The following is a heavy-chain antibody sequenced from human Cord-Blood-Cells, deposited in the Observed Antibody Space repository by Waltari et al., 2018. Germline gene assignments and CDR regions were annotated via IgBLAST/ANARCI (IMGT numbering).Heavy chain of an antibody. D-gene: IGHD2-15*01. CDR2: IYYRGST. CDR1: GGSISSSSYY. CDR3: ARGGDCSGGSCYSSFDY. J-gene: IGHJ4*02. V-gene: IGHV4-39*07. Sequence: QLQLQESGPGLVKPSETLSLTCTVSGGSISSSSYYWGWIRQPPGKGLEWIGSIYYRGSTYHNPALNSRVTISVDTSKNQFSLKLSSVTAADTAVYYCARGGDCSGGSCYSSFDYWGQGTLVTVSS.